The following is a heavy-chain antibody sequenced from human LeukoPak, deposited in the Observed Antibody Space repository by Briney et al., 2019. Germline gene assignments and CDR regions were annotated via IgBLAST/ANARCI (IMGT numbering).Heavy chain of an antibody. D-gene: IGHD2-2*01. CDR3: ARRRKGIGY. CDR1: GGSFSGYY. V-gene: IGHV4-34*01. J-gene: IGHJ4*02. CDR2: INHSGST. Sequence: PSETLSLTCAVYGGSFSGYYWSWNRQPPGKGLEWIGEINHSGSTNYNPSLKSRVTISVDTSKNQFSLKLSSVTAADTAVYYCARRRKGIGYWGQGTLVTVSS.